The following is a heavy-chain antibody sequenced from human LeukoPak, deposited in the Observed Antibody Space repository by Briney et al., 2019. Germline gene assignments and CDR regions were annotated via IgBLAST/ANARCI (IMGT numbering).Heavy chain of an antibody. Sequence: GGSLRLSCSASGFTFSSYAMHWVRQAPGKRLEYVSAISSNGGSTYYADSVKGRFTISRDNSKNTLYLQMSSLRAEDTAVYYCVRVVGNWFDPWGQGTLVTVSS. CDR2: ISSNGGST. D-gene: IGHD1-26*01. V-gene: IGHV3-64D*06. CDR3: VRVVGNWFDP. CDR1: GFTFSSYA. J-gene: IGHJ5*02.